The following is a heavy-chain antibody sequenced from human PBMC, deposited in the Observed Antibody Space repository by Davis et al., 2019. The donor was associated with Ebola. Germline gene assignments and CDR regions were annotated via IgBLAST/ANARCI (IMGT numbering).Heavy chain of an antibody. J-gene: IGHJ4*02. V-gene: IGHV3-23*01. CDR3: TTLSFCNSTTCSDY. Sequence: PGGSLRLSCAASGFNFSPNDMSWVRQAPDKGLNWVSGMSGTDGSKSYADSVRGRFTISRDDSKNMLFLQMNSLKSEDTATYWCTTLSFCNSTTCSDYWGLGTLVTVSS. CDR2: MSGTDGSK. D-gene: IGHD2-2*01. CDR1: GFNFSPND.